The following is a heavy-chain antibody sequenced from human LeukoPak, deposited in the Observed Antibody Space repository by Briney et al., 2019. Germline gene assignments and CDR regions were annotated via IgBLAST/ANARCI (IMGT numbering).Heavy chain of an antibody. V-gene: IGHV3-49*04. Sequence: PGGSLRLSCTASGFTFGDYAMSWVRQAPGKGLEWVGFIRSKAYGGTTEYAASVKGRFTISRDDSKSIAYLQMNSLKTEDTAVYYCTRGGYYDSSGYPGFDYWGQGTLVTVSS. D-gene: IGHD3-22*01. CDR2: IRSKAYGGTT. CDR1: GFTFGDYA. CDR3: TRGGYYDSSGYPGFDY. J-gene: IGHJ4*02.